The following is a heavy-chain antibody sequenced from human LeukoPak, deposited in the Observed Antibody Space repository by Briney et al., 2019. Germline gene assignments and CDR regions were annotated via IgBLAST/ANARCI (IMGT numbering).Heavy chain of an antibody. D-gene: IGHD3-10*01. Sequence: SETLSLTCTVSGGSISTYYRSWIRQPPAKGLEWIGYIYYSGSTNYNPSLKSRVTISIDTSKNQFSLRLSSVTAADAAVYYRARSSGSYYTVYYYGMDVWGQGTTVTVSS. CDR1: GGSISTYY. CDR2: IYYSGST. V-gene: IGHV4-59*01. J-gene: IGHJ6*02. CDR3: ARSSGSYYTVYYYGMDV.